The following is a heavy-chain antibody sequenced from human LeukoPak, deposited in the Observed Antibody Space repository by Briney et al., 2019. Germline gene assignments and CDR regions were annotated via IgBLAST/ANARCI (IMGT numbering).Heavy chain of an antibody. V-gene: IGHV4-4*07. D-gene: IGHD6-13*01. CDR3: ARENLAAAGTRGGYYYYYYMDV. Sequence: PSGALSLTCTVSGGSISSYYWSWIRQPAGKGLEWIGRIYTSGSTNYNPSLKSRVTMSVDTSKNQFSLKLSSVTAADTAAYYCARENLAAAGTRGGYYYYYYMDVWGKGTTVTVSS. CDR2: IYTSGST. CDR1: GGSISSYY. J-gene: IGHJ6*03.